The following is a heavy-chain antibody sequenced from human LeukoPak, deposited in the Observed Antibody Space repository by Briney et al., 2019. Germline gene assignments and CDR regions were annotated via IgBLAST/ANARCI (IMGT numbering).Heavy chain of an antibody. CDR3: AKNDDYSDPFDWLDP. CDR2: IYSGGST. D-gene: IGHD4-17*01. Sequence: GGSLRLSCAASGFTVSSNYMSWVRQAPGKGLEWVSVIYSGGSTYYADSVKGRFTISRDNSKNTLYLQMNSLRAEDTAVYYCAKNDDYSDPFDWLDPWGQGTLVTVSS. CDR1: GFTVSSNY. V-gene: IGHV3-66*01. J-gene: IGHJ5*02.